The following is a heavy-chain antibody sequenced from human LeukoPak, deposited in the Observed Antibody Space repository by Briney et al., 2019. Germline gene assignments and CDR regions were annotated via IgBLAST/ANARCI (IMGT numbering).Heavy chain of an antibody. J-gene: IGHJ5*02. CDR2: IKQVESKR. D-gene: IGHD2-2*01. Sequence: GGSLRLSSAASGFTFSNYWMSWVRQAPGKGLEWVANIKQVESKRYYVGSVKGRFTISRDNAKNSLYLQMNSLRAEDTAVYYCAREASLYCSVNNCYWAFDLWGQGTLVTVSS. CDR1: GFTFSNYW. V-gene: IGHV3-7*01. CDR3: AREASLYCSVNNCYWAFDL.